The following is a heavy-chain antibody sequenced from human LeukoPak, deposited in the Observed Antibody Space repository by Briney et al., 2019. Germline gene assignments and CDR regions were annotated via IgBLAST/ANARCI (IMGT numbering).Heavy chain of an antibody. CDR1: GGSISSSIYY. V-gene: IGHV4-39*01. CDR2: IYYSGST. D-gene: IGHD6-13*01. J-gene: IGHJ5*02. Sequence: PSETLSLTCSVSGGSISSSIYYWGWIRQPPGKGLEWIGSIYYSGSTYYNPSLKSRVTISVDTSKNQFSLKLRSVTAADTAVYYCARRAAVGKNWFDPWGQGTLVTVSS. CDR3: ARRAAVGKNWFDP.